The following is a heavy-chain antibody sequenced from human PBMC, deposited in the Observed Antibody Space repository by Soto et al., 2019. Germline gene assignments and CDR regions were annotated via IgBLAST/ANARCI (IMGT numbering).Heavy chain of an antibody. CDR2: IYYSGST. CDR1: GGSISSGGYY. V-gene: IGHV4-31*03. Sequence: PSETLSLTCTVSGGSISSGGYYWSWIRQHPGKGLEWIGYIYYSGSTYYNPSLKSRVTISVDTSKNQFSLKLSSLTAAATALYYCARDRQGWFDPWGQGTLVTV. D-gene: IGHD6-6*01. CDR3: ARDRQGWFDP. J-gene: IGHJ5*02.